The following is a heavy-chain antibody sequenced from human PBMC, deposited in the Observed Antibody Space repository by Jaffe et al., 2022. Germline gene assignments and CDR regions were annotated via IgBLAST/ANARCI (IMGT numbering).Heavy chain of an antibody. CDR3: ARNGYNSGYDI. Sequence: EVQLVESGGGLVQPGGSLRLSCAASEFTFSRYWMHWVRQAPGKGLVWVSRIDSDGSSTTYADSVRGRFTISRDNAKNTLYLQMNSLRAEDSAVYYCARNGYNSGYDIWGQGTMVTVSS. D-gene: IGHD5-18*01. J-gene: IGHJ3*02. CDR2: IDSDGSST. V-gene: IGHV3-74*01. CDR1: EFTFSRYW.